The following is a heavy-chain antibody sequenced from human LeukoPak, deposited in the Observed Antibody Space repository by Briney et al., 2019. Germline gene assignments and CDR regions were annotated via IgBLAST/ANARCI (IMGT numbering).Heavy chain of an antibody. D-gene: IGHD1-1*01. CDR2: ISSNGGST. Sequence: GGSLRLSCAASGFTFSSYAMHLVRQAPGKGLEYVSAISSNGGSTYYANSVKGRFTISRDNSKNTLYLQMGSLRAEDMAVYYCARDSATGPYYYYYYYMDVWGKGTTVTVSS. CDR1: GFTFSSYA. CDR3: ARDSATGPYYYYYYYMDV. V-gene: IGHV3-64*01. J-gene: IGHJ6*03.